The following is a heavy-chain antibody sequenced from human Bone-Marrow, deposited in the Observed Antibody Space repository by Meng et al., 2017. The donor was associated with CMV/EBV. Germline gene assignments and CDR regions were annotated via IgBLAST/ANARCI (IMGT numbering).Heavy chain of an antibody. CDR2: IYYSGST. D-gene: IGHD5-12*01. CDR1: GGSISSSSYY. Sequence: SETLSLTCTVSGGSISSSSYYWGWIRQPPGKGLEWIGSIYYSGSTYYNPSLKSRVTIFVDTSKNQFSLKLSSVTAADTGVYYCARHEGYDDAFDIWGQGTMVTVSS. V-gene: IGHV4-39*01. CDR3: ARHEGYDDAFDI. J-gene: IGHJ3*02.